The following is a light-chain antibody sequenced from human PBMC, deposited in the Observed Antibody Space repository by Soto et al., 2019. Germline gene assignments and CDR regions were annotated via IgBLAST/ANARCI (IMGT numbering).Light chain of an antibody. V-gene: IGKV1-5*03. CDR1: QSISSW. Sequence: DIQMTQSPSTLSASVGDRVTIPCRANQSISSWLAWYQKKPGKAPNLLIYKASSLQSGVPSRFSGSGSWTEFTLTISSLQPDDFATYYCQQYNSYSWTCGRGTKVEIK. CDR3: QQYNSYSWT. CDR2: KAS. J-gene: IGKJ1*01.